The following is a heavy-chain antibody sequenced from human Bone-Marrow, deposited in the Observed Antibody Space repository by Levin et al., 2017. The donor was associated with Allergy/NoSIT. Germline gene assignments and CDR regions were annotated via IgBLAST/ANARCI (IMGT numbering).Heavy chain of an antibody. CDR3: ARNGYYSVEY. D-gene: IGHD3-22*01. CDR2: IHHSGGI. J-gene: IGHJ4*02. V-gene: IGHV4-4*02. CDR1: GASISSDNW. Sequence: ASETLSLTCAVSGASISSDNWWSWVRQPPGKGLEWIGEIHHSGGINYNPSLMSRVTISVDKSKNQFSLTLSSVTAADTALYYCARNGYYSVEYWGQGSLVIVSS.